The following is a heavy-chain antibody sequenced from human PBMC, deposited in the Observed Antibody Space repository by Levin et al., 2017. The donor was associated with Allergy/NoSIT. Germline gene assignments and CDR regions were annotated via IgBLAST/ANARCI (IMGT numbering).Heavy chain of an antibody. CDR3: AVFSPRYGVFDI. CDR1: GGSFGGVY. J-gene: IGHJ3*02. CDR2: ISHRGST. Sequence: PSETLSLTCDVYGGSFGGVYWSWLRQPPGKGLEWIGEISHRGSTTYNPSLKSRVTISLETSRNQFSVKLKSVTAADTAVYYCAVFSPRYGVFDIWGQGTMVTVSS. D-gene: IGHD4-17*01. V-gene: IGHV4-34*01.